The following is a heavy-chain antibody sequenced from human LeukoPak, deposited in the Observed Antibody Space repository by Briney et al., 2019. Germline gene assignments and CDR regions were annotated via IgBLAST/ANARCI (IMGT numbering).Heavy chain of an antibody. CDR3: AKDTYDYGDYEYGSGMDV. CDR1: GFTFSSYA. D-gene: IGHD4-17*01. J-gene: IGHJ6*02. Sequence: GGSLRLSCAASGFTFSSYAMSWVRQAPGKGLEWVSAISGSGGSTYYADSVEGRFTISRDNSKNTLYLQMNSLRAEDTAVYYCAKDTYDYGDYEYGSGMDVWGQGTTVTVS. CDR2: ISGSGGST. V-gene: IGHV3-23*01.